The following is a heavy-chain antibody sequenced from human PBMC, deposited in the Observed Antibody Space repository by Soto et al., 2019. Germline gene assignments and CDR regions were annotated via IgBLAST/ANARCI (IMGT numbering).Heavy chain of an antibody. V-gene: IGHV1-8*01. CDR3: ARKGFLGRFLDF. Sequence: QVQLVQSGAEVKKPGASVKVSCKASGYTFSSYDITWVRQAAGQGLEWMGWVNPNSGDTDYAQKFQGRVTMTRDTSIRIAYMELSSLRSEDSAVYYCARKGFLGRFLDFWGQGTLVTVSS. CDR1: GYTFSSYD. CDR2: VNPNSGDT. D-gene: IGHD2-21*01. J-gene: IGHJ4*02.